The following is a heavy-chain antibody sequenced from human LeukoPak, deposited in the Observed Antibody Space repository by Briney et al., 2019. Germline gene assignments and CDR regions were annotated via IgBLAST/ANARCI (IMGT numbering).Heavy chain of an antibody. CDR1: EFAFSSYW. Sequence: GGSLRLSCAASEFAFSSYWISWVRQAPGKGLEWVANIKQDGSEKYYVDSVKGRFTISRDNAKNSLYLQMNSLRAEDTAVYYCAKEPGGLLYYYYYMDVWGKGTTVTVSS. V-gene: IGHV3-7*03. CDR3: AKEPGGLLYYYYYMDV. D-gene: IGHD3-10*01. J-gene: IGHJ6*03. CDR2: IKQDGSEK.